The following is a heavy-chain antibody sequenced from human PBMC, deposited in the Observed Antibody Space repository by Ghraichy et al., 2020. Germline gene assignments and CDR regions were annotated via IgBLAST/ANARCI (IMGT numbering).Heavy chain of an antibody. CDR3: ARLVYYYGSGSYPDY. D-gene: IGHD3-10*01. V-gene: IGHV4-39*01. J-gene: IGHJ4*02. Sequence: ETLSLTCTVSGGSISSSSYYWGWIRQPPGKGLEWIGSIYYSGSTYYNPSLKSRVTISVDTSKNQFSLKLSSVTAADTAVYYCARLVYYYGSGSYPDYWGQGTLVTVSS. CDR1: GGSISSSSYY. CDR2: IYYSGST.